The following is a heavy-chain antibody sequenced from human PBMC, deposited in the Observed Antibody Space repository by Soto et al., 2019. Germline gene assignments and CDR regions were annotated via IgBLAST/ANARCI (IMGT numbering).Heavy chain of an antibody. CDR2: MNPNSGNT. D-gene: IGHD2-2*01. J-gene: IGHJ6*02. V-gene: IGHV1-8*01. CDR1: GYTLTSYD. CDR3: ARGVRKYCISTSCYGMDV. Sequence: ASVKVSCKASGYTLTSYDINWVRQATGQGLEWMGWMNPNSGNTGYAQKFQGRVTMTRNTSISTAYMELSSLRSEDTAVYYCARGVRKYCISTSCYGMDVWGQGTTVTVSS.